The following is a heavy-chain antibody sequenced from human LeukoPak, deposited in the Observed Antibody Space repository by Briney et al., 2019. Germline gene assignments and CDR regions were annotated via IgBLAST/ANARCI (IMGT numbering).Heavy chain of an antibody. D-gene: IGHD3-9*01. CDR3: ARDSSEYDILTGYYSIGYFDY. Sequence: ASVKVSCKASGYTFSGYYMHWVRQAPGQGLEWMGWINPNTGGTNYAQKFQGRVTMTRDSSISTTYMELSRLRSDDTAVYYCARDSSEYDILTGYYSIGYFDYWGQGTLVTVSS. J-gene: IGHJ4*02. CDR1: GYTFSGYY. V-gene: IGHV1-2*02. CDR2: INPNTGGT.